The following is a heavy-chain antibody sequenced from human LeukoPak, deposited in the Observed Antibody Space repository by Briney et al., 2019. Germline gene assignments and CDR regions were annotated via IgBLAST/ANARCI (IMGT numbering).Heavy chain of an antibody. V-gene: IGHV3-30*03. CDR2: ISYDGSNK. CDR1: GFTFSSYG. CDR3: ARGASLRFLEWLPDYYYGMDV. D-gene: IGHD3-3*01. J-gene: IGHJ6*02. Sequence: GGSLRLSCAASGFTFSSYGMHWVRQAPGKGLEWVAVISYDGSNKYYADSVKGRFTISRDNSKNTLYLQMNSLRAEDTAVYYCARGASLRFLEWLPDYYYGMDVWGQGTTVTVSS.